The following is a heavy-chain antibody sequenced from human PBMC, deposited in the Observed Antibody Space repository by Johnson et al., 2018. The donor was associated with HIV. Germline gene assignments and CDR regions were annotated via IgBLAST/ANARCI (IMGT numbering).Heavy chain of an antibody. J-gene: IGHJ3*02. D-gene: IGHD3-10*01. CDR1: GFTFSSYG. CDR2: ISYDGSNK. V-gene: IGHV3-30*18. CDR3: AKVAQGVDDAFDI. Sequence: VQLVESVGGVVQPGRSLRLSCAASGFTFSSYGMHWVRQAPGKGLEWVAVISYDGSNKYYADSVKGRFTISRDNSKNTLYLQMNSLRAEDTAVYYCAKVAQGVDDAFDIWGQGTMVTVSS.